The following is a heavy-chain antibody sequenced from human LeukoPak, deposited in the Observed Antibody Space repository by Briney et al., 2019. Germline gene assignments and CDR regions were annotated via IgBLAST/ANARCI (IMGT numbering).Heavy chain of an antibody. CDR2: VHYSGTA. CDR1: DGSITNYD. J-gene: IGHJ4*02. Sequence: PSETLSLTCTVSDGSITNYDWSWVRQPPGKGLEFIGHVHYSGTANYNPSLRSRVTISIDTSKKHFFLKLKSVTAADTAVYYCARGPRTYYYGSGRNGEYYFDYWGQGTLVTVSS. D-gene: IGHD3-10*01. CDR3: ARGPRTYYYGSGRNGEYYFDY. V-gene: IGHV4-59*01.